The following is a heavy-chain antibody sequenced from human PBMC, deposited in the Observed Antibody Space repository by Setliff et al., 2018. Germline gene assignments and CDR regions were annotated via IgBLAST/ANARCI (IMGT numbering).Heavy chain of an antibody. Sequence: KTSETLSLTCTVSGGSISSGSYYWSWIRQPAGKGLEWIGRIYTSGSTNYNPSLKSRVTISVDTSKNQFSLNLSSVTAADTAVYYCARFSSSSGSYWYFDLWG. CDR2: IYTSGST. J-gene: IGHJ2*01. V-gene: IGHV4-61*02. CDR1: GGSISSGSYY. D-gene: IGHD6-6*01. CDR3: ARFSSSSGSYWYFDL.